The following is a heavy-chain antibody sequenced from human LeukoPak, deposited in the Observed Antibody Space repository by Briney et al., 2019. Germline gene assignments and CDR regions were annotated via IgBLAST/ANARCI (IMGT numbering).Heavy chain of an antibody. CDR2: IYYSGST. J-gene: IGHJ5*02. V-gene: IGHV4-39*07. Sequence: SETLSPTCTVSGGSISSSSYYWGWIRQPPGKGLEWIGSIYYSGSTYYNPSLKSRVTISVDTSKNQFSLKLSSVTAADTAVYFCARDRGRFGVVPNWFDPWGQGTLVTVSS. CDR3: ARDRGRFGVVPNWFDP. CDR1: GGSISSSSYY. D-gene: IGHD3-3*01.